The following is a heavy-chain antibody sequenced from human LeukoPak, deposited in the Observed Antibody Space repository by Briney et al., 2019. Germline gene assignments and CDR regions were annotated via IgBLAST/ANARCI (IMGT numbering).Heavy chain of an antibody. CDR1: GFTVSSSF. CDR2: IYSGGST. J-gene: IGHJ4*02. CDR3: ARAYSTSWYSFDY. V-gene: IGHV3-66*01. D-gene: IGHD6-13*01. Sequence: GGSLGLSCAASGFTVSSSFLNWVRQAPGKGLEWVSVIYSGGSTYYADSVKGRFTISRDNSKNTLYLQMNSLRAEDTAVYYCARAYSTSWYSFDYWGQGTLVTVSS.